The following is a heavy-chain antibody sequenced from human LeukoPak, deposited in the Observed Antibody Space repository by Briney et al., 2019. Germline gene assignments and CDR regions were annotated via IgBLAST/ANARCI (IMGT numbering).Heavy chain of an antibody. CDR3: ARAPSTGGVFFDY. J-gene: IGHJ4*02. Sequence: SETLSLTCTVSGGSISSSSYYWGWIRQPPGKGLEWIGNIRGNTYYNPSLESRVTISIDTSKNQFSLKLSSVTAADTAVYYCARAPSTGGVFFDYWGQGTLVTVSS. CDR1: GGSISSSSYY. CDR2: IRGNT. D-gene: IGHD5/OR15-5a*01. V-gene: IGHV4-39*07.